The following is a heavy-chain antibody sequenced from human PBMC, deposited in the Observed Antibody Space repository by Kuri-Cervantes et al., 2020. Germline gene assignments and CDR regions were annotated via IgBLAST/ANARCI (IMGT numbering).Heavy chain of an antibody. Sequence: SETLSLTCTVSGGSISSSSYYWGWIRQPPGKGLEWIGSIYYSGSTYYNPSLKSRVTISVDTSKNQFSLKLSYVTAADTAVYYCARMYGDYLFDYWGQGTLVTVSS. V-gene: IGHV4-39*07. D-gene: IGHD4-17*01. CDR2: IYYSGST. CDR1: GGSISSSSYY. J-gene: IGHJ4*02. CDR3: ARMYGDYLFDY.